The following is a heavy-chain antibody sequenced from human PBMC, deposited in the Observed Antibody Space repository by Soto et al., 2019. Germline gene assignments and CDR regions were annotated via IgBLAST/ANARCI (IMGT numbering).Heavy chain of an antibody. Sequence: TLSLTCTVSGGSILNGGHYWTWIRQHPGKGLEWIGRIFFSGNTHYNPALKSRLTFSLDTAKNQFSLKLTSVTAADTAIYYCARDNYGGMVDFWGPGTLVTVSS. CDR3: ARDNYGGMVDF. CDR2: IFFSGNT. J-gene: IGHJ4*02. CDR1: GGSILNGGHY. V-gene: IGHV4-31*03. D-gene: IGHD4-17*01.